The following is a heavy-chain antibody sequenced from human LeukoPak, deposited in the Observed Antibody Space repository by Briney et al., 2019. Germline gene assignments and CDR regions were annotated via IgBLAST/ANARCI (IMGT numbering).Heavy chain of an antibody. V-gene: IGHV3-48*02. J-gene: IGHJ4*02. CDR2: ISHNSRTM. Sequence: PGGSRRLSCAASGFTFSSYSMNWVRQAPGKGLEWVSYISHNSRTMHYADSVKGRLTISRDDAKNSLFLQMNSLRDEDTAVYYCERGYPLGVATFDSWGQGTLVIVSS. CDR1: GFTFSSYS. CDR3: ERGYPLGVATFDS. D-gene: IGHD3-10*01.